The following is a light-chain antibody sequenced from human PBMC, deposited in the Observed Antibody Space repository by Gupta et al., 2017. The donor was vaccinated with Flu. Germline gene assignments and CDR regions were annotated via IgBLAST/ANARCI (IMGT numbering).Light chain of an antibody. CDR2: GAS. V-gene: IGKV3-20*01. J-gene: IGKJ1*01. Sequence: GEREKREGRERKKGRSNNVAWYQQTSGQAPRLLIYGASSRATGTPDRFSGSGSGTEFTLTITRREPADFAVYYCQQYGSAQRTFGQGTKVEVK. CDR1: KKGRSNN. CDR3: QQYGSAQRT.